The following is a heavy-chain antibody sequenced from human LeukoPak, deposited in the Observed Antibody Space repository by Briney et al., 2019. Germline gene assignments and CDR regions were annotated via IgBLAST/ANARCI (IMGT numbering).Heavy chain of an antibody. V-gene: IGHV4-4*07. CDR3: ATERSRGLAL. J-gene: IGHJ5*02. Sequence: PSETLSLTCTVPGDSTSGYYWSWIPQPAGKGLEWIGRMYTSGGANYNPSLKSRVTMSLDTSKKLFSLQMSSVTAADTAIYYCATERSRGLALWGQGALVIVSS. D-gene: IGHD2-2*01. CDR1: GDSTSGYY. CDR2: MYTSGGA.